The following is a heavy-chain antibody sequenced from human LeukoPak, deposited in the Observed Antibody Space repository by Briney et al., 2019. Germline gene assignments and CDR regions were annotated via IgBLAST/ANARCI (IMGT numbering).Heavy chain of an antibody. Sequence: PGGSLRLSCATSGFTVSNNYMSWVRQAPGKGLEWVSLIYSAGSTYYADSVKGRFTISRDNSKNTLYLQMNNLRAEDTAVYCCVYESTFDYWGQGTLVTVSS. CDR1: GFTVSNNY. CDR3: VYESTFDY. J-gene: IGHJ4*02. V-gene: IGHV3-53*01. CDR2: IYSAGST. D-gene: IGHD3-16*01.